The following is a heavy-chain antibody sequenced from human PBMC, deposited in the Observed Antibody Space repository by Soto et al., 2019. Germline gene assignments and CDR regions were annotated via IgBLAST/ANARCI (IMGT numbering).Heavy chain of an antibody. J-gene: IGHJ4*02. Sequence: QVQLQESGPGLVKPSETLSLTCKVTGGSISGFYWSWIRQSPGKGLEWIAYIYYSGTTNYNPSLKGRVTIAVDTSKNQFSLNLTSVPAADTAVYYCARHRGYGSGSYFDYWGRGTLFTVSS. CDR3: ARHRGYGSGSYFDY. D-gene: IGHD3-10*01. CDR2: IYYSGTT. CDR1: GGSISGFY. V-gene: IGHV4-59*08.